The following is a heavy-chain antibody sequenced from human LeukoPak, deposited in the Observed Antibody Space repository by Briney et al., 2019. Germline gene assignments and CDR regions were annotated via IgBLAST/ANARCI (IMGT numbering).Heavy chain of an antibody. J-gene: IGHJ4*02. D-gene: IGHD5-24*01. CDR3: ARDRGDGYRNHPFDY. V-gene: IGHV3-30-3*01. CDR1: GFTFSSYA. Sequence: PGGSLRLSCAASGFTFSSYAMHWVRQAPGKGLEWVAVISYDGSNKYYADSVKGRFTISRDNSKNTLYLQMNSLRAEDTAVYYCARDRGDGYRNHPFDYWGQGTLVTVSS. CDR2: ISYDGSNK.